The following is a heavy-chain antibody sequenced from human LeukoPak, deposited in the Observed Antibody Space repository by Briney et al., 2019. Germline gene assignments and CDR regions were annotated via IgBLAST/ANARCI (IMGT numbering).Heavy chain of an antibody. J-gene: IGHJ3*02. CDR1: GSSISSYY. D-gene: IGHD3-22*01. CDR3: ARGGPGGYYEGGRDAFDI. Sequence: PSETLSLTCTVSGSSISSYYWSWIRQPPGKGLEWIGSIYYSGSTYYNPSLKSRVTISVDTSKNQFSLKLSSVTAADTAVYYCARGGPGGYYEGGRDAFDIWGQGTMVTVSS. CDR2: IYYSGST. V-gene: IGHV4-39*01.